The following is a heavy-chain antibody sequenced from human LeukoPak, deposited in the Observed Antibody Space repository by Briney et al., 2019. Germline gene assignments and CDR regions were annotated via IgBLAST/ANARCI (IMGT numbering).Heavy chain of an antibody. Sequence: GGSLRLSCAASGFTFSSYAMSWVRQAPGKGLEWVSSISGSGSSTYYADSVKGRFTISRDNSKNTLYLQMNSLRAEDTAVYYWAKLKGYYYGSGRLDYGGQGTLVTVSS. CDR2: ISGSGSST. J-gene: IGHJ4*02. CDR1: GFTFSSYA. V-gene: IGHV3-23*01. D-gene: IGHD3-10*01. CDR3: AKLKGYYYGSGRLDY.